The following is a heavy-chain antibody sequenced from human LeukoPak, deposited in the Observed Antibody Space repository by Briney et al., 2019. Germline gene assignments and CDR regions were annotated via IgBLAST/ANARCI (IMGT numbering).Heavy chain of an antibody. V-gene: IGHV4-34*01. Sequence: SETLSLTCTVSGGSISSYYWSWIRQPPGKGLEWIGEINHSGSTNYNPSLKSRVTISVDTSKNQFSLKLSSVTAADTAVYYCAGRPHYDHVWGSYRLDYWFDPWGQGTLVTVSS. CDR3: AGRPHYDHVWGSYRLDYWFDP. CDR2: INHSGST. CDR1: GGSISSYY. J-gene: IGHJ5*02. D-gene: IGHD3-16*02.